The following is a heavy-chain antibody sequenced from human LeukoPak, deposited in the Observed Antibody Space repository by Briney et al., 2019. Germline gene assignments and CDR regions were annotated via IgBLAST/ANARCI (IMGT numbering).Heavy chain of an antibody. CDR1: GFSVSNNY. D-gene: IGHD3-22*01. V-gene: IGHV3-23*01. CDR3: AKDTYYYDSSGYYPPAFDY. CDR2: ISGSGGST. J-gene: IGHJ4*02. Sequence: GGSLRLSCAVSGFSVSNNYMNWVRQAPGKGLEWVSAISGSGGSTYYADSVKGRFTISRDNSKNTLYLQMNSLRAEDTAVYYCAKDTYYYDSSGYYPPAFDYWGQGTLVTVSS.